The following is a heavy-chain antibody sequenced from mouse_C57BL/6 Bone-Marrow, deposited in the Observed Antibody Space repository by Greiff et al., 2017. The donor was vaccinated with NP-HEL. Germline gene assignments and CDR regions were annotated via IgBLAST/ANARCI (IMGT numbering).Heavy chain of an antibody. CDR1: GYTFTDYY. Sequence: EVQLQQSGPELVKPGASVKISCKASGYTFTDYYMNWVKQSHGKSLEWIGDINPNNGGTSYNQTFQGKAPLTVDTSYSTAYMELRSLTSEDSAVYYCARWRGYVCAYWGQGTLVTVSA. CDR2: INPNNGGT. V-gene: IGHV1-26*01. J-gene: IGHJ3*01. CDR3: ARWRGYVCAY.